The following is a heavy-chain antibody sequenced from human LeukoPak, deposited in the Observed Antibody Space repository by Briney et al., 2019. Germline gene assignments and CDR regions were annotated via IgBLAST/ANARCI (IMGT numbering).Heavy chain of an antibody. J-gene: IGHJ5*01. CDR1: GFTFTSYW. V-gene: IGHV3-7*01. CDR3: ARDATRGGDNDS. D-gene: IGHD2-21*02. CDR2: INEDGSYK. Sequence: GGSLRLSCAVSGFTFTSYWMSWVRQAPGKGLEWVANINEDGSYKFHADSVKGRLTISRDNSKNSLYLQMSSLRAGDTAVYYCARDATRGGDNDSWGQGTRVIVSS.